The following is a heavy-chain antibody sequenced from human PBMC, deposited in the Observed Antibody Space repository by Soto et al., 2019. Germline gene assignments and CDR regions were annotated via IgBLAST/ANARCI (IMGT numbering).Heavy chain of an antibody. D-gene: IGHD6-19*01. V-gene: IGHV3-23*01. Sequence: EVQLLESGGGLVQPGGSLRLSCAASGFTFSSYAMNWVRQAPGKGLEWVSVISGSGGSTYYADSVKGRFTISRDNSKNTLYLQMNSLRGEDTAVYYCASRSRGWYLDYWGQGTLVTVSS. CDR3: ASRSRGWYLDY. J-gene: IGHJ4*02. CDR1: GFTFSSYA. CDR2: ISGSGGST.